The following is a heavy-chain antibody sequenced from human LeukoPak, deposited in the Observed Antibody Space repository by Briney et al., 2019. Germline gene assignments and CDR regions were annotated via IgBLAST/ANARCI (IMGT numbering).Heavy chain of an antibody. J-gene: IGHJ4*02. CDR2: SSVYNGNT. CDR3: AKGRRVDADDHFDY. CDR1: GYTFMSYG. V-gene: IGHV1-18*01. Sequence: ASVKGSCKASGYTFMSYGIHWVRQAPGQGLEWKGWSSVYNGNTNYAQKFQGRVTMTTDTSTDTAYMELRNLLFDDTAVYYCAKGRRVDADDHFDYWGQGTLVTVSS. D-gene: IGHD1-1*01.